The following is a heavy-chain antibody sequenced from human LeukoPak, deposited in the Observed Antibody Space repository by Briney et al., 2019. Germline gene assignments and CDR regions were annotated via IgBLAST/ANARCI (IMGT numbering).Heavy chain of an antibody. D-gene: IGHD4-11*01. CDR1: GFTFSSYG. CDR3: ARDQRGDYSNHPPYYYYYYMDV. V-gene: IGHV3-30*02. Sequence: GGSLRLSCAASGFTFSSYGMHWVRQAPGKGLEWVAFIRYDGSNKYYADSVKGRFTISRDNAKNSLYLQMNSLRAEDTAVYYCARDQRGDYSNHPPYYYYYYMDVWGKGTTVTVSS. CDR2: IRYDGSNK. J-gene: IGHJ6*03.